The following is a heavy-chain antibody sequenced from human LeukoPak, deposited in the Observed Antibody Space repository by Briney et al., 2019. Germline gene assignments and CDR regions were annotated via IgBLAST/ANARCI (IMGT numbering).Heavy chain of an antibody. CDR2: ISFDGTNK. Sequence: QPGGSLRLSCAASGFIFSKYGMHWVRQAPGKGLEWVTVISFDGTNKYYADSVKGRFTISRDNAKNSLYLQMNSLRAEDTAVYYCARDFIDSGSRLYYFDYWGQGTLVTVSS. CDR1: GFIFSKYG. CDR3: ARDFIDSGSRLYYFDY. V-gene: IGHV3-30*03. J-gene: IGHJ4*02. D-gene: IGHD1-26*01.